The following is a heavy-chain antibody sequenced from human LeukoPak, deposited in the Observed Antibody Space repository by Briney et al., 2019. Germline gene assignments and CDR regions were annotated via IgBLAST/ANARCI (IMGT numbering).Heavy chain of an antibody. Sequence: SETLSLTCTVSGASISNYYWSWIRQPPGKGLEWIGYIYYSGRTNYNPSLKSLVTISVDTSKNQFSLTLSSVTAADTAVYSCARQRFSDSRGYYYFDYWGQGTMVTVSS. CDR1: GASISNYY. V-gene: IGHV4-59*08. CDR2: IYYSGRT. D-gene: IGHD3-22*01. CDR3: ARQRFSDSRGYYYFDY. J-gene: IGHJ4*02.